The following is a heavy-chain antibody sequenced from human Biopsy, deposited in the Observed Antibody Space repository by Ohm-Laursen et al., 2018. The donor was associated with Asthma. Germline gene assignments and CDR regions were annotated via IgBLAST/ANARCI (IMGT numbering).Heavy chain of an antibody. V-gene: IGHV4-31*03. Sequence: TLSLTCTVSYGSITSGGYYWTWIRQHPGKGLEWIGFNYYSGSTYYNPSLKSRVSISIDTSKNQFSLKLSSVTAAGTAVYYCARAQDYYDSRGYYRSFDYWGQGTLVTVSS. J-gene: IGHJ4*02. CDR1: YGSITSGGYY. D-gene: IGHD3-22*01. CDR3: ARAQDYYDSRGYYRSFDY. CDR2: NYYSGST.